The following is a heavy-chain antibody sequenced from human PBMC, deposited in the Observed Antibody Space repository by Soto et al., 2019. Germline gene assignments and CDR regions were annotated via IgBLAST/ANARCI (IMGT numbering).Heavy chain of an antibody. J-gene: IGHJ3*02. Sequence: SETLSLTCTVSGGSISSSSYYWGWIRQPPGKGLEWIGSIYYSGSTYYNPSLKSRVTISVDTSKNQFSLKLSSVTAADTAVYYCARHPTVGTYCSGGSCYAAFDIWGQGTMVTVSS. CDR3: ARHPTVGTYCSGGSCYAAFDI. CDR1: GGSISSSSYY. CDR2: IYYSGST. V-gene: IGHV4-39*01. D-gene: IGHD2-15*01.